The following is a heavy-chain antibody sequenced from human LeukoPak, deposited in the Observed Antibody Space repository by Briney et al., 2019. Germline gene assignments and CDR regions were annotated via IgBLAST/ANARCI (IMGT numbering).Heavy chain of an antibody. V-gene: IGHV4-34*01. CDR2: IHHSGST. J-gene: IGHJ4*02. D-gene: IGHD6-13*01. CDR1: GGSVRDNY. CDR3: AGHVSAAAGGR. Sequence: PSETLSLTCAVSGGSVRDNYWSWIRQPPGKGLEWIGEIHHSGSTKYNPSLKSRVTISLDTSKNQFSLKLNSMTAADTAVYYCAGHVSAAAGGRWGQGTLVTVSS.